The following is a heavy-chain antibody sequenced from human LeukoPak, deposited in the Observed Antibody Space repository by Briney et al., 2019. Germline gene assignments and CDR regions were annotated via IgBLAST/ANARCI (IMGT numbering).Heavy chain of an antibody. CDR1: GFSFSTYI. V-gene: IGHV3-23*01. J-gene: IGHJ4*02. CDR3: VKDPGSGWYVVY. CDR2: ISGSAATT. Sequence: VGSLRHSCAPSGFSFSTYIMGWVPPAPQKRRGRGRAISGSAATTYYAGSVKDRFTISRDNSKNTVYLQMNSLKAEDTAVYYCVKDPGSGWYVVYWGQGTLVTVSS. D-gene: IGHD6-19*01.